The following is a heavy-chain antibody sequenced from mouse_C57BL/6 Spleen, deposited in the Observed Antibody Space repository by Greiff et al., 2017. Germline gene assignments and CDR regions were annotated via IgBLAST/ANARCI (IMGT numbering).Heavy chain of an antibody. CDR1: GFTFPDYY. CDR2: IRNKANGYPT. D-gene: IGHD1-1*01. CDR3: ASLNYYGSSPWFAD. Sequence: EVKLVESGGGLVQPGGSLSLSRAAPGFTFPDYYMSWVRQPPGKALEWLGFIRNKANGYPTEYSASVKGRLTISRDNSKSILYLQMNDLRAEDRATYYCASLNYYGSSPWFADWGQGTLVTVSA. J-gene: IGHJ3*01. V-gene: IGHV7-3*01.